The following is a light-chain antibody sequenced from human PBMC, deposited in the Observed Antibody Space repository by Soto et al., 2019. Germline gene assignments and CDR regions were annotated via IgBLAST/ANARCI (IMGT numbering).Light chain of an antibody. J-gene: IGKJ4*01. V-gene: IGKV3-20*01. CDR3: HQYAGSPLT. CDR2: GAS. Sequence: EVVLTQSPGTLSLSLGEKATLSCRASQSVTAFLAWYQQKPGQAPRLLIYGASGRATGIPDRFSGRGSGTDFTLTISKLEPDDFAVYYCHQYAGSPLTFGRGTKVEFK. CDR1: QSVTAF.